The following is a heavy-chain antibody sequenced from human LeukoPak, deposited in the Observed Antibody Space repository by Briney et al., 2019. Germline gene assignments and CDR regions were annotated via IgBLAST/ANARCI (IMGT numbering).Heavy chain of an antibody. CDR3: ARGPAANPLDY. Sequence: ASVKVPCKASGGTFSSYAISWVRQAPGQGLEWMGGIIPIFGTANYAQKFQGRVTITTDESTSTAYMELSSLRSEDTAVYYCARGPAANPLDYWGQGTLVTVSS. J-gene: IGHJ4*02. V-gene: IGHV1-69*05. D-gene: IGHD2-2*01. CDR2: IIPIFGTA. CDR1: GGTFSSYA.